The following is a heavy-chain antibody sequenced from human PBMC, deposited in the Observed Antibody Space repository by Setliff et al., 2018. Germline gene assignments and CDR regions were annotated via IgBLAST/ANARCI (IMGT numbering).Heavy chain of an antibody. Sequence: ASVKVSCKTSGYSFTKYFLHWVRQAPGQGLEWMGRVFTATDDTQFRTEFQGRVSVTRDTSMSTTYMDLSRLTSDDTAVYYCAREVLSTVVAWDYWGQGTLVTVSS. V-gene: IGHV1-2*06. CDR3: AREVLSTVVAWDY. CDR1: GYSFTKYF. D-gene: IGHD4-17*01. J-gene: IGHJ4*02. CDR2: VFTATDDT.